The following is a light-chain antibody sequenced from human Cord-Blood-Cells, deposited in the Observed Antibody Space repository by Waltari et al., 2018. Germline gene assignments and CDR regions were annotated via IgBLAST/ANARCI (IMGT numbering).Light chain of an antibody. V-gene: IGLV1-47*01. CDR3: AAWDDSLSGLYV. CDR2: RNK. CDR1: SSNIGSNY. Sequence: QSVLTQPPSASGTPGQRVTISCSGSSSNIGSNYVYWYQQLPGTAPKLIISRNKHLPSGVPDRFSVSKSGSSTSLAISGLRSEDEADYYCAAWDDSLSGLYVFGTGTKVTVL. J-gene: IGLJ1*01.